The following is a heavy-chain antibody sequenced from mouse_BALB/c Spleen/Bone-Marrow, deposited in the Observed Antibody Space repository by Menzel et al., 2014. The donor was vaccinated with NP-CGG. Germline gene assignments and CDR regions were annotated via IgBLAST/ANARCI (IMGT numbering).Heavy chain of an antibody. D-gene: IGHD2-14*01. CDR1: GYTFTSSW. Sequence: QVQLQQSGSVLVRPGASVKLSCKASGYTFTSSWIHWAKQRPGQGLEWIGEIRPNSGNTNYNERFMGKATLTVDTSSSTAYVELSSLTAEDSAVYYCARHHRYAYYFDYWGQGTTLTVSS. V-gene: IGHV1S130*01. CDR3: ARHHRYAYYFDY. J-gene: IGHJ2*01. CDR2: IRPNSGNT.